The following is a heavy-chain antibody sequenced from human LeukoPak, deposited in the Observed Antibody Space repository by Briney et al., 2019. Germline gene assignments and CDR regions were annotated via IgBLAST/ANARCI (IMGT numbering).Heavy chain of an antibody. CDR2: IYPGDSDT. J-gene: IGHJ4*02. D-gene: IGHD3-10*01. Sequence: PGESLKISCKGSGYSFTSYWIGWVRQMPGKGLEWMGIIYPGDSDTRYSPSFQAQVTISADKSISTAYLEWSSLKASDTAMYYCVRPITGYGSGTYYPKYFDYWGQGTLVTVSS. V-gene: IGHV5-51*01. CDR3: VRPITGYGSGTYYPKYFDY. CDR1: GYSFTSYW.